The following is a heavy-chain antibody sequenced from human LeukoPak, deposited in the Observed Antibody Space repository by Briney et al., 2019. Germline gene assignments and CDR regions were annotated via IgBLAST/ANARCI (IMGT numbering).Heavy chain of an antibody. CDR3: ARGVRSYYNSSGYYPGPPDVFDI. Sequence: SETLSLTCTVSGGSISSYYWSWIRQPPGKGLEWIGYIYYSGSTNYNPSLKSRVTISVDTSKNQFSLKLSSVTAADTAVYYCARGVRSYYNSSGYYPGPPDVFDIWGQGTMFTVS. CDR1: GGSISSYY. D-gene: IGHD3-22*01. V-gene: IGHV4-59*01. CDR2: IYYSGST. J-gene: IGHJ3*02.